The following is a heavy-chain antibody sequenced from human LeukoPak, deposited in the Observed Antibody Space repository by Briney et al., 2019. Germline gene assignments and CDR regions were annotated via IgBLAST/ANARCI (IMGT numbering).Heavy chain of an antibody. CDR2: IYCGGST. Sequence: GGSLRLSCAASVFTVSSNYMSWVRQAPGRGLEGVSIIYCGGSTFYADPVKGRFTISRDNSKNTLYLQMNSLRAEDTAVYYCARGGSYLSAFDIWGQGTMVTVSS. CDR3: ARGGSYLSAFDI. J-gene: IGHJ3*02. D-gene: IGHD1-26*01. CDR1: VFTVSSNY. V-gene: IGHV3-53*01.